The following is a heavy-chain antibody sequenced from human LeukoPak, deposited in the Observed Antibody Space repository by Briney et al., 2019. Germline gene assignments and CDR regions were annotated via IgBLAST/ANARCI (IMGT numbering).Heavy chain of an antibody. CDR3: AKDLGLERRLLDS. V-gene: IGHV3-23*01. J-gene: IGHJ4*02. CDR2: ISSGGGST. Sequence: GGSLRLSCAASGFTFSSYGMSWVRQAPGKGLEWVSTISSGGGSTYYTDSMKGRFTISRDNSKNTLYLQMNSLRADDTAVYYCAKDLGLERRLLDSWGQGTLVTVSS. CDR1: GFTFSSYG. D-gene: IGHD1-1*01.